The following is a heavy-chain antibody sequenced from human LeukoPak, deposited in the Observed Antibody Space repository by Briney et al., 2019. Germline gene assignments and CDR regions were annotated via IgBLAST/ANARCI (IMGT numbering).Heavy chain of an antibody. Sequence: GGSLRLSCVGSGFTFSRHLMHWVRQAPGKGLVGVSRMNADGSISNYADSVKGRFTISRDNARNTLHLQMDSLSAEDTAVYYCTSDTVNTAVGIDYWGQGTLVTVSS. CDR1: GFTFSRHL. D-gene: IGHD5-18*01. J-gene: IGHJ4*02. V-gene: IGHV3-74*01. CDR2: MNADGSIS. CDR3: TSDTVNTAVGIDY.